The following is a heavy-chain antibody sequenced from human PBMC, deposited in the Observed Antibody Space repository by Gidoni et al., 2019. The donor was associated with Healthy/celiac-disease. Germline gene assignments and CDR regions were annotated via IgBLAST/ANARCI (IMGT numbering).Heavy chain of an antibody. CDR1: GGTFSSYA. J-gene: IGHJ3*02. CDR2: IIPIFGTA. Sequence: QVQLVQSGAEVKKPGSSVKVSCKASGGTFSSYAISWVRQAPGQGLEWMGGIIPIFGTANYAQKFQGRVTITADKSTSTAYMELSSLRSEDTAVYYCARGDSSGYRLYDAFDIWGQGTMVTVSS. CDR3: ARGDSSGYRLYDAFDI. V-gene: IGHV1-69*06. D-gene: IGHD3-22*01.